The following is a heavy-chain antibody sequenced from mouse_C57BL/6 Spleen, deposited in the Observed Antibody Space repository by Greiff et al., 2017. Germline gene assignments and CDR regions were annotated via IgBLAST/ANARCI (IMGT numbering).Heavy chain of an antibody. Sequence: EVKLVESGGGLVKPGGSLKLSCAASGFTFSSYAMSWVRQTPEKRLEWVATISDGGSYTYYPDNVKGRFTISRDNAKNNLYLQMSHLKSEDTAMYYCARDRTTVVAEGAMDYWGQGTSVTVSS. CDR3: ARDRTTVVAEGAMDY. CDR1: GFTFSSYA. V-gene: IGHV5-4*01. J-gene: IGHJ4*01. CDR2: ISDGGSYT. D-gene: IGHD1-1*01.